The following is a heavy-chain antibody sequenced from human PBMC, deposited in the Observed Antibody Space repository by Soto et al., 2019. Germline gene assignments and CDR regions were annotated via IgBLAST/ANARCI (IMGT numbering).Heavy chain of an antibody. V-gene: IGHV4-59*08. CDR1: GGSISNFY. Sequence: QVQLQESGPGLVKPSETLSLTCTVSGGSISNFYWSWIRQPPGKGLEWIGYIYYSGSTNYNPSLKSRVTISVATSKNQFSLTLSSVTAADTAVYFCARRYGGNLDYWGQGTLVTVSS. D-gene: IGHD1-26*01. CDR3: ARRYGGNLDY. CDR2: IYYSGST. J-gene: IGHJ4*02.